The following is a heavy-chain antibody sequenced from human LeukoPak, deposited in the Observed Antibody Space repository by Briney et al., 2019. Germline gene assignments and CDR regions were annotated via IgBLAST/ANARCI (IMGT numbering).Heavy chain of an antibody. CDR1: GHTFTAYY. CDR3: ATYYSDTTARD. CDR2: INPNSGGT. V-gene: IGHV1-2*02. Sequence: ASVKVSCKASGHTFTAYYMFWVRQAPGQGLEWRGWINPNSGGTNSAPKFQGRVTITRDTSISTAYLELSGLTSDDTAVYFCATYYSDTTARDWGQGTLVTVSS. D-gene: IGHD2/OR15-2a*01. J-gene: IGHJ4*02.